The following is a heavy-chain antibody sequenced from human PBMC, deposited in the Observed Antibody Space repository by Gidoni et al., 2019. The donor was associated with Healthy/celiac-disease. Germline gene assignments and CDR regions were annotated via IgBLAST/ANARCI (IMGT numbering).Heavy chain of an antibody. Sequence: QVKLVESGGGVVQPGRSLRLPCSASGFTFSSYSMHWVRQAPGKGLGWVAVISYDGSNKYYADAVKGRFTISRDNSKNTLYLQMNSLRAEDTAVYYCARASTKGLRYYYYGMDVWGQGTTVTVSS. CDR2: ISYDGSNK. CDR1: GFTFSSYS. D-gene: IGHD2-2*01. V-gene: IGHV3-30-3*01. J-gene: IGHJ6*02. CDR3: ARASTKGLRYYYYGMDV.